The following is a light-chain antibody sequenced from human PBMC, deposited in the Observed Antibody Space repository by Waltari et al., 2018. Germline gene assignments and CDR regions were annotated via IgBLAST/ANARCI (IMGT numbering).Light chain of an antibody. Sequence: EIVMSQSPATLSVSPGEGATLSCRASQNIKSDLAWYQQKPAQAPRLLIYRASTRATGIPARFSGRGSGTEFTLTISGLHSEDFAVYYCQQYNYQGTFGQGTKLEIK. CDR1: QNIKSD. V-gene: IGKV3-15*01. J-gene: IGKJ2*01. CDR2: RAS. CDR3: QQYNYQGT.